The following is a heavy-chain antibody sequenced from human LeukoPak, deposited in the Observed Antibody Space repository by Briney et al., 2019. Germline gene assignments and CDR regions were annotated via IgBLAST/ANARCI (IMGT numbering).Heavy chain of an antibody. CDR1: GFTFSTYA. Sequence: GGSLRLSCAASGFTFSTYAMSWVRQAPGKGLEWVAGVSAGGGRTYYVDSVKGRFTISRDNSKNTLYLQMNSLRVEDTALYYCAKKDGDYLGHPDYWGQGTLVTVSS. CDR2: VSAGGGRT. D-gene: IGHD4-17*01. CDR3: AKKDGDYLGHPDY. J-gene: IGHJ4*02. V-gene: IGHV3-23*01.